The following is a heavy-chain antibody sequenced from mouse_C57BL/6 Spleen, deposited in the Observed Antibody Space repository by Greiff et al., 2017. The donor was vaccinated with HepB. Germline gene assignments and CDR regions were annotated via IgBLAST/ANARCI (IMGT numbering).Heavy chain of an antibody. CDR2: INPYNGGT. V-gene: IGHV1-19*01. Sequence: VQLQQSGPVLVKPGASVKMSCKASGYTFTDYYMNWVKQSHGKSLEWIGVINPYNGGTSYNQKFKGKATLTVDKSSSTAYVELNSLTSEDSAVYYCARSALATVVEGAWFAYWGQGTLVTVSA. D-gene: IGHD1-1*01. CDR1: GYTFTDYY. J-gene: IGHJ3*01. CDR3: ARSALATVVEGAWFAY.